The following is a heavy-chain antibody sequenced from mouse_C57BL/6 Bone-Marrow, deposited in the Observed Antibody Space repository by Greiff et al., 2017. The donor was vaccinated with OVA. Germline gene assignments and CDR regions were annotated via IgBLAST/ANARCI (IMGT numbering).Heavy chain of an antibody. J-gene: IGHJ2*01. Sequence: QVHVKQPGAELVKPGASVKLSCKASGYTFTSYWMQWVKQRPGQGLEWIGEIDPSDSYTNYNQKFKGKATLTVDTSSSTAYMQLSSLTSEDSAVYYCARPHYDWGFDYWGQGTTLTVSS. CDR1: GYTFTSYW. D-gene: IGHD2-4*01. CDR2: IDPSDSYT. CDR3: ARPHYDWGFDY. V-gene: IGHV1-50*01.